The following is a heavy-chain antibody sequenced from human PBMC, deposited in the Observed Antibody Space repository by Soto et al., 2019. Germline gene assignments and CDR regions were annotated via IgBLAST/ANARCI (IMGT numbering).Heavy chain of an antibody. D-gene: IGHD3-22*01. CDR3: AKDILAEGYYYDSSGLDY. J-gene: IGHJ4*02. Sequence: GGSLRLSCAASGFTFDDYTMHWVRQAPGKGLEWVSLISWDGGSTYYADSVKGRFTISRDNSKNSLYLQMNSLRTEDTALYYCAKDILAEGYYYDSSGLDYWGQGTLVTVSS. CDR1: GFTFDDYT. V-gene: IGHV3-43*01. CDR2: ISWDGGST.